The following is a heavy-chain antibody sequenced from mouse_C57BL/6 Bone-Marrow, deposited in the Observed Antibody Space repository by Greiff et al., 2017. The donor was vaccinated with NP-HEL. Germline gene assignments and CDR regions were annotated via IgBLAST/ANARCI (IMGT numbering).Heavy chain of an antibody. D-gene: IGHD4-1*01. V-gene: IGHV5-16*01. CDR3: ARDLLGGYAMDY. CDR2: INYDGSST. J-gene: IGHJ4*01. Sequence: EVMLVESEGGLVQPGSSMKLSCTASGFTFSDYYMAWVRQVPEKGLEWVANINYDGSSTYYLDSLKSRFIISRDNAKNILYLQMSSLKSEDTATYYCARDLLGGYAMDYWGQGTSVTVSS. CDR1: GFTFSDYY.